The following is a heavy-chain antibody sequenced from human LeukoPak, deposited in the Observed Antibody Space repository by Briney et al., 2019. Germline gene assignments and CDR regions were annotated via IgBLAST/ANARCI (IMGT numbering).Heavy chain of an antibody. CDR3: AKAPRDYYDSSGYYLN. D-gene: IGHD3-22*01. CDR1: GFTFSSYG. CDR2: ISYDGSNK. J-gene: IGHJ4*02. V-gene: IGHV3-30*18. Sequence: PGGSLRLSCAASGFTFSSYGMHWVRQAPGKGLEWVAVISYDGSNKYYADSVKGRFTISRDNSKNTLYLQMNSLRAEDTAVYYCAKAPRDYYDSSGYYLNWGQGTLVTVSS.